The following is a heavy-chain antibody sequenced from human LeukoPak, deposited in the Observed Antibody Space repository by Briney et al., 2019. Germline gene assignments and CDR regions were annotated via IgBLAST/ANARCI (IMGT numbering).Heavy chain of an antibody. CDR1: GFTFSGSA. CDR2: IRSKANSYAT. V-gene: IGHV3-73*01. CDR3: TRHGYSGYDVDY. J-gene: IGHJ4*02. D-gene: IGHD5-12*01. Sequence: GGSLRFSCAASGFTFSGSAMHWVRQASGKGLEWVGRIRSKANSYATAYAASVKGRSTISRDDSKNTAYLQMNSLKTEDTAVYYCTRHGYSGYDVDYWGQGTLVTVSS.